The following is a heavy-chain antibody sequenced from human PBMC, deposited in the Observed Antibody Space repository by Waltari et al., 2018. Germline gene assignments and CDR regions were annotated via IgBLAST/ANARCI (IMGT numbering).Heavy chain of an antibody. CDR1: GASISSTNW. J-gene: IGHJ3*02. D-gene: IGHD3-10*01. Sequence: QVQLQESGPGLVKPSGTLSLTCAVSGASISSTNWWTWIRQPPGKGLEWIGEIYHSGTTNYNPSLKRRVTILVDKSKNQFSLKLSSVTAADTAVYYCARGRGANISMIRGVFDSWGQGTMVTVSS. V-gene: IGHV4-4*02. CDR2: IYHSGTT. CDR3: ARGRGANISMIRGVFDS.